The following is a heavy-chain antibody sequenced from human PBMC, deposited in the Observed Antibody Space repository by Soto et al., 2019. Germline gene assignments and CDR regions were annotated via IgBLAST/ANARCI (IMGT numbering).Heavy chain of an antibody. D-gene: IGHD6-19*01. V-gene: IGHV4-34*01. J-gene: IGHJ4*02. Sequence: QVQLQQWGAGLLKPSETLSLTCAVYSGSFSGYYWSWIRQPPGKGLEWIGEINHSGSTNYNPSLKSRVTISVDTSKNQFSLKLSSVTAADTAVYYCARSHAVAGFDYWGQGTLVTVSS. CDR3: ARSHAVAGFDY. CDR1: SGSFSGYY. CDR2: INHSGST.